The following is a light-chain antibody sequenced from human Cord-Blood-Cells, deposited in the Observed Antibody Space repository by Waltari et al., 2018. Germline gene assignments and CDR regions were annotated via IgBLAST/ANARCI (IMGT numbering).Light chain of an antibody. CDR3: QQFNSYPLT. J-gene: IGKJ4*01. CDR1: QGISIA. Sequence: AIKLTQSPFSLSASVGDRVTITCRASQGISIALAWYQPKPGKAPKLLIYDASSLESGVPSRFSGSGSGTDFTLTISSQQPEDFAAYYCQQFNSYPLTFGGGTKVEIK. V-gene: IGKV1-13*02. CDR2: DAS.